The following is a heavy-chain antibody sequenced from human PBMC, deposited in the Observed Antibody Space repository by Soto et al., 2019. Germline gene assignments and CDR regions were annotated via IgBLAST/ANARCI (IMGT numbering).Heavy chain of an antibody. D-gene: IGHD2-8*02. CDR1: GGTFSSYV. CDR2: IIPVSGTA. CDR3: ATVDRSVALVGWFDP. J-gene: IGHJ5*02. V-gene: IGHV1-69*01. Sequence: QVHLEQSGGEVKKPGSSVKVSCKFSGGTFSSYVIIWVRQAPGQGLEWMGGIIPVSGTANYAQKFHGRVTISADAATNTASLELSSVRFDDTAVYYCATVDRSVALVGWFDPWGQGTLVTVSS.